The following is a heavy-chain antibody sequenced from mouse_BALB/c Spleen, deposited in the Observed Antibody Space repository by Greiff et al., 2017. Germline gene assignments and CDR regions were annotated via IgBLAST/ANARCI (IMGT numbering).Heavy chain of an antibody. J-gene: IGHJ3*01. CDR3: ARYGYYGLFAY. V-gene: IGHV5-4*02. CDR2: ISDGGSYT. Sequence: EVKLVESGGGLVKPGGSLKLSCAASGFTFSDYYMYWVRQTPEKRLEWVATISDGGSYTYYPDSVKGRFTISRDNAKNNLYLQMSSLKSEDTAMYYCARYGYYGLFAYWGQGTLVTVSA. CDR1: GFTFSDYY. D-gene: IGHD2-3*01.